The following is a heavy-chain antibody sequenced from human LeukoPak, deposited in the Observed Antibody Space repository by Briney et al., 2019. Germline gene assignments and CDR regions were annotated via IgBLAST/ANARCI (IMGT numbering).Heavy chain of an antibody. Sequence: PGGSLRLSCAASGFTFSNAWMNWVRQAPGKGLEWVGRIRSKTDGGTTDYAAPVKGRFIISRDDSKNTLNLQMNSLRAEDTAVYYCARASSTSQYYYGMDVWGQGTTVTVSS. V-gene: IGHV3-15*07. CDR1: GFTFSNAW. CDR2: IRSKTDGGTT. J-gene: IGHJ6*02. CDR3: ARASSTSQYYYGMDV. D-gene: IGHD2-2*01.